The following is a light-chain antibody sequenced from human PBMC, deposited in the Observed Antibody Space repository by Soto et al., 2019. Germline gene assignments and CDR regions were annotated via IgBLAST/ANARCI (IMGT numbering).Light chain of an antibody. Sequence: DVVMTQSPLSLPVTLGQPASISCRSSQSLVYSDGNTYLNWYQQRPGQSPRRLIYKASNRDSGVPDRFSGSGSGTDFTLKISRVEAEDVGLYYCMQGSHWPYTFGPGTRLE. CDR1: QSLVYSDGNTY. CDR2: KAS. V-gene: IGKV2-30*01. J-gene: IGKJ2*01. CDR3: MQGSHWPYT.